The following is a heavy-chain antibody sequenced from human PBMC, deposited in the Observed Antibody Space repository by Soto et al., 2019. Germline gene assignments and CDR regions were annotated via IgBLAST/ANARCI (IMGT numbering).Heavy chain of an antibody. J-gene: IGHJ4*02. CDR1: GFTVSNYY. V-gene: IGHV3-53*01. CDR3: ARGKSRDAYNPLGY. CDR2: IYTAGLT. Sequence: GGSLRLSCAASGFTVSNYYMSWVRQAPGRGLQWVSVIYTAGLTYYADSVKGRFTISRDESKNTLCFQMDNLRAEDTATYYCARGKSRDAYNPLGYWGPGTLVTVSS. D-gene: IGHD1-1*01.